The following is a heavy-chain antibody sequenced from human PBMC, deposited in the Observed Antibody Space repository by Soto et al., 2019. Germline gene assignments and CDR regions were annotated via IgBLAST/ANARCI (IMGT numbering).Heavy chain of an antibody. CDR2: ISYDGSNK. CDR3: AGSGIAVALGY. CDR1: GFTFSSYA. V-gene: IGHV3-30-3*01. J-gene: IGHJ4*02. D-gene: IGHD6-19*01. Sequence: QVQLVESGGGVVQPGRSLRLSCAASGFTFSSYAMHWVRQAPGKGLEWVAVISYDGSNKYYADSVKGRFTISRDNSKNTLYLQMNSMRAEDTAVYYWAGSGIAVALGYWGQGTLVTVSS.